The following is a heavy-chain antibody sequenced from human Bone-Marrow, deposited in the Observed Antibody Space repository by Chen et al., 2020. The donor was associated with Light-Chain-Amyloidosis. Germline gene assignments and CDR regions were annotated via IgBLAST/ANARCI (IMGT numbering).Heavy chain of an antibody. V-gene: IGHV3-73*01. CDR3: VASHVIVGALES. D-gene: IGHD2-21*01. CDR1: GFTFSDSG. J-gene: IGHJ4*02. CDR2: IRTKNSGYTT. Sequence: EVQLVESGGGLVQPGGSLRLACVASGFTFSDSGILWVRQASGKGLEWLGRIRTKNSGYTTSYAAPVEGRFTVSRDDSKTTAYLQMDSLKIEDTALYYCVASHVIVGALESWGQGTLVTVSS.